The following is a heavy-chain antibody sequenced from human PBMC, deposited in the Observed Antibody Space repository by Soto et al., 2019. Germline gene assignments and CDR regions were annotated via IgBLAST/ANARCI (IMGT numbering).Heavy chain of an antibody. CDR2: ISYDGSNK. CDR1: GFTFSSYG. V-gene: IGHV3-30*18. Sequence: QVQLVESGGGVVQPGRSLRLSCAASGFTFSSYGMHWVRQAPGKGLEWVAVISYDGSNKYYADSVKGRFTISRDNSKNTLYLQMNSLRAEDTAVYYCAKDEVGATHYFDYWGQGTLVTVSS. J-gene: IGHJ4*02. D-gene: IGHD1-26*01. CDR3: AKDEVGATHYFDY.